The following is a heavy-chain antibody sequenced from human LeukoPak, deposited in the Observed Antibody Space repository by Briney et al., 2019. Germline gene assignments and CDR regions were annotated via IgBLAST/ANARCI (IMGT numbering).Heavy chain of an antibody. CDR1: GGSISSSSYY. D-gene: IGHD3-22*01. CDR3: ARVWDSSGPPALY. J-gene: IGHJ4*02. Sequence: PSETLSLTCTVSGGSISSSSYYWGWIRQPPGKGLEWIGSIYYSGSTYYNPSLKSRVTISVDTSKNQFSLKLSSVTAADTAVYYCARVWDSSGPPALYWGQGTLVTVSS. V-gene: IGHV4-39*07. CDR2: IYYSGST.